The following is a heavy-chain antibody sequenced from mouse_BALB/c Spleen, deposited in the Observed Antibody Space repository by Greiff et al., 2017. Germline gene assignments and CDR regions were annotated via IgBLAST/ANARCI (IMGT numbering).Heavy chain of an antibody. CDR1: GFTFSDYY. CDR2: ISDGGSYT. CDR3: ARDSNYRDAMDY. V-gene: IGHV5-4*02. Sequence: EVMLVESGGGLVKPGGSLKLSCAASGFTFSDYYMYWVRQTPEKRLEWVATISDGGSYTYYPDSVKGRFTISRDNAKNNLYLQMSSLKSEDTAMDYCARDSNYRDAMDYWGQGTSVTVSS. J-gene: IGHJ4*01. D-gene: IGHD2-5*01.